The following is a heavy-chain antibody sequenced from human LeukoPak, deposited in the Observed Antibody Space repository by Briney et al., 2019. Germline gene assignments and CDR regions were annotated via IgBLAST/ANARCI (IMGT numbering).Heavy chain of an antibody. CDR1: GGTFSSYA. J-gene: IGHJ3*02. V-gene: IGHV1-69*05. Sequence: SVKVSCKASGGTFSSYAIRWVRQAPGQGLEWMGGIIPIFGTANYAQKFQGRVTITTDESTSTAYMELSSLRSEDTAVYYCARDYSEQYYDFWSGYIAFDIWGQGTMVTVSS. D-gene: IGHD3-3*01. CDR3: ARDYSEQYYDFWSGYIAFDI. CDR2: IIPIFGTA.